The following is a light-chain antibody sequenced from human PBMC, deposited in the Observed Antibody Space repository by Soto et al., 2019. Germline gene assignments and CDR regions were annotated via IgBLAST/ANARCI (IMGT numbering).Light chain of an antibody. CDR3: AACDDSLNGAV. CDR1: SSNIGSNT. Sequence: QSVLTQPPSASGTPGQRVTISCSGSSSNIGSNTVNWYQQLPGTAPKLLIYSNNQRPSGVPDRFSGSKSGTSASLAISGLQSEDEADYHCAACDDSLNGAVFGGGSQLTVL. V-gene: IGLV1-44*01. J-gene: IGLJ7*01. CDR2: SNN.